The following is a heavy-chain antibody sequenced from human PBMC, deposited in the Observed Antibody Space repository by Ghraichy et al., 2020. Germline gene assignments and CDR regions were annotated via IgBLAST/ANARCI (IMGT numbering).Heavy chain of an antibody. V-gene: IGHV1-69*04. D-gene: IGHD2-15*01. CDR2: IIPILGIA. CDR3: ASGGYCSGGSCYSFDY. Sequence: SVKVSCKASGGTFSSYAISWVRQAPGQGLEWMGRIIPILGIANYAQKFQGRVTITADKSTSTAYMELSSLRSEDTAVYYCASGGYCSGGSCYSFDYWGQGTLVTVSS. CDR1: GGTFSSYA. J-gene: IGHJ4*02.